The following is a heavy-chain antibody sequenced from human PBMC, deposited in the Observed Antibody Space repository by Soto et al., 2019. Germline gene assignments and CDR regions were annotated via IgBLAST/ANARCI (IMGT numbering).Heavy chain of an antibody. CDR2: IYYSGST. J-gene: IGHJ4*02. V-gene: IGHV4-39*01. CDR3: AKHGASSGSVFDC. Sequence: QLQLQESGPGLVKPSETLSLTCTVSGDSMSSTTYYWGWMRQPPGKVREWIGSIYYSGSTYYSPSLKSRVTISVDTSKNQFSLKLNSVTAADPAVYYCAKHGASSGSVFDCWGQGTLVTVSS. D-gene: IGHD6-19*01. CDR1: GDSMSSTTYY.